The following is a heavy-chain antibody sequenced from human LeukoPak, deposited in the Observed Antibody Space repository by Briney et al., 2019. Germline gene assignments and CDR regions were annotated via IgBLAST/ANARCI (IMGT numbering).Heavy chain of an antibody. CDR2: INPNSGGT. CDR1: GYTFNGYY. Sequence: ASVQVSCKASGYTFNGYYMHWVRQAPGQGLEWMGWINPNSGGTNYAQKFQGRVTMTRDTSISTAYMELSRLRSDDTAVYYGAREVVVAATAVDYWGQGTLVTVSS. CDR3: AREVVVAATAVDY. J-gene: IGHJ4*02. V-gene: IGHV1-2*02. D-gene: IGHD2-15*01.